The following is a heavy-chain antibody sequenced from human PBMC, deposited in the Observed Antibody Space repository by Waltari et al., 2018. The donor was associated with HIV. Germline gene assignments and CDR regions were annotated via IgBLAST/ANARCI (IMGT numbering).Heavy chain of an antibody. V-gene: IGHV3-9*01. J-gene: IGHJ3*02. CDR3: ATTADAFDI. CDR1: GLTVGDYS. Sequence: EVQLVESGGCSVQPGRSLRLSCDASGLTVGDYSMHWVRQAPGKGLEWVSGISWNSGSIGYADSVKGRFTISRDNAKNSLYLQMNSLRAEDTALYYCATTADAFDIWGQGTMVTVSS. CDR2: ISWNSGSI.